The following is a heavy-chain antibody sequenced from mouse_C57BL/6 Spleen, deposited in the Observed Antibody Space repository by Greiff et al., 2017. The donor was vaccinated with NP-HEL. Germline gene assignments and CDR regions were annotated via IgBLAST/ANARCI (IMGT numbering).Heavy chain of an antibody. D-gene: IGHD1-1*01. J-gene: IGHJ2*01. V-gene: IGHV1-50*01. CDR1: GYTFTSYW. Sequence: VQLQQPGAELVKPGASVKLSCKASGYTFTSYWMQWVKQRPGQGLEWIGEIDPSDSYTNYNQKFKGKATLTVDTSSSTAYMQLSSLTSEDSAVYYCARSDYYGSRSGYWGQGTTLTVSS. CDR2: IDPSDSYT. CDR3: ARSDYYGSRSGY.